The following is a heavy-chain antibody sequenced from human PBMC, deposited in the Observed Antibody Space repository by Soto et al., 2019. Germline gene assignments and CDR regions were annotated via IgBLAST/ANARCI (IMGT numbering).Heavy chain of an antibody. CDR1: GGSIRNYY. Sequence: SETQSLTCTVSGGSIRNYYWSWIRQPPGKGLEWIGYIYYSGSTNYNPSLKSRVTISLETSKNQFSLKLRSVAAADMAVYYCVGIAAAAYWVDPWGQGTLVTVSS. CDR2: IYYSGST. D-gene: IGHD6-13*01. J-gene: IGHJ5*02. CDR3: VGIAAAAYWVDP. V-gene: IGHV4-59*01.